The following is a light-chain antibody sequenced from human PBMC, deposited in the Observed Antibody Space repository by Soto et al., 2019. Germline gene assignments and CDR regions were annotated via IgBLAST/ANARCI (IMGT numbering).Light chain of an antibody. V-gene: IGKV1-9*01. CDR1: QGIKSY. Sequence: DIQLTQSPLFLSASVGDRVTITCRASQGIKSYLAWYQQKPGKAPNLLISAASTLQSGVPSRFSGSGSGTEFTLTISRLQPEDFATYYCQQLNNYPRWTFGQGTKVEIK. CDR2: AAS. J-gene: IGKJ1*01. CDR3: QQLNNYPRWT.